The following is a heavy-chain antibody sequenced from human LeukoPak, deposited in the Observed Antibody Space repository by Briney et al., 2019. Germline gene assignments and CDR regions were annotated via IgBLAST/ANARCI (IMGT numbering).Heavy chain of an antibody. CDR3: ATSTGRYCSSTSCPLFDY. J-gene: IGHJ4*02. D-gene: IGHD2-2*01. Sequence: ASVKVSCKASGYTFTSYDINWVRQATGQGLEWMGWINPNSGNTGYAQKFQGRVTMTRDTSISTAYMELSSLRSEDTAVYYCATSTGRYCSSTSCPLFDYWGQGTLVTVSS. V-gene: IGHV1-8*01. CDR1: GYTFTSYD. CDR2: INPNSGNT.